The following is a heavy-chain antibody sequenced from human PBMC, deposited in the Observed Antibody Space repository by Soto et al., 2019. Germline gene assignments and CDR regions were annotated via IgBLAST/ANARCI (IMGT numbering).Heavy chain of an antibody. Sequence: PGGSLRLSCVASGFNFSYNAMSWVRQAPGKGLQWVSAISGSGITTYYADSGKGRFTISRDNSKNTLYLQMNSLRAEDTAVYYCAKNLVQVWPFDYWGQGTLVTVSS. V-gene: IGHV3-23*01. CDR1: GFNFSYNA. J-gene: IGHJ4*02. D-gene: IGHD5-18*01. CDR3: AKNLVQVWPFDY. CDR2: ISGSGITT.